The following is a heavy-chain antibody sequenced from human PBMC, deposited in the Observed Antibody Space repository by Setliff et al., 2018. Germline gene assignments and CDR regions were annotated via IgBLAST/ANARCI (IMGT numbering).Heavy chain of an antibody. CDR1: GGSITTGSYS. CDR2: ISGSGSA. Sequence: KPSETLSLTCTVSGGSITTGSYSWSWIRQSAGKGLEWVGRISGSGSATYNPSLKSRVSIFIDASNNQVSLDLSSVTAADSAVYYCARDITREPYTGGFYHFDPWGQGALVTVSS. J-gene: IGHJ5*02. D-gene: IGHD3-16*01. CDR3: ARDITREPYTGGFYHFDP. V-gene: IGHV4-61*02.